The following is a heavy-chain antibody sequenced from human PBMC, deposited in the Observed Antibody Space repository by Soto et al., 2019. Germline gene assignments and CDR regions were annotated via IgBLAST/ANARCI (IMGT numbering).Heavy chain of an antibody. J-gene: IGHJ3*02. V-gene: IGHV3-48*03. D-gene: IGHD3-22*01. CDR2: ISSSGSTT. CDR3: ARDRGTMIVVVITATGDAFDI. CDR1: GGSISNGYY. Sequence: LSLTCAVSGGSISNGYYYWIWVRQSPGKGLEWVSYISSSGSTTYYADSVKGRFTISRDNAKSSLYLQMNSLRDEDTAIYYCARDRGTMIVVVITATGDAFDIWGQGTMVTVSS.